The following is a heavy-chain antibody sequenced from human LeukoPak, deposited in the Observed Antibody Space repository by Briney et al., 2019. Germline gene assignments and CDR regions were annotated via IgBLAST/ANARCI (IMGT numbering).Heavy chain of an antibody. D-gene: IGHD2-2*01. Sequence: GGSLRLSCAASGFTFSDYYMSWIRQAPGKGLEWVSYISSSGSTIYYADSVKGRFTISRDNAKNSLYLQMNSLRAEDTALYYCAKAGDCSSTSCYSYYYYYYGMDVWGQGTTVTVSS. V-gene: IGHV3-11*01. J-gene: IGHJ6*02. CDR3: AKAGDCSSTSCYSYYYYYYGMDV. CDR1: GFTFSDYY. CDR2: ISSSGSTI.